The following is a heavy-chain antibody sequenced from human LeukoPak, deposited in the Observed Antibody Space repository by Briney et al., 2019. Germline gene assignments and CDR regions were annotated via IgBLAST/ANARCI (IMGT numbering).Heavy chain of an antibody. V-gene: IGHV1-2*02. J-gene: IGHJ4*02. CDR3: ARNKVVPIIEYYFDY. CDR2: INPNSGGT. D-gene: IGHD5-12*01. Sequence: ASVKVSCKASGYTFTGYYMHWVRQAPGQGLEWMGWINPNSGGTNYAQKFQGRVTMTRDTSTSTAYMELRSLRSDDTAVYYCARNKVVPIIEYYFDYWGQGTLVTVSS. CDR1: GYTFTGYY.